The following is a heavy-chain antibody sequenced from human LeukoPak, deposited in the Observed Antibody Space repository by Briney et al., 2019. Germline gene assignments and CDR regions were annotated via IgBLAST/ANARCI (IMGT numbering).Heavy chain of an antibody. V-gene: IGHV1-69*13. D-gene: IGHD3-3*01. CDR3: AIALRFSRLGCFDY. J-gene: IGHJ4*02. CDR2: IIPIFGTA. CDR1: GGTFSIHG. Sequence: ASVKVSCKAFGGTFSIHGISWVRQAPGQGLEWMGGIIPIFGTANYAQKFQGRVTITADESTSTAYMELSSLRSEDTAVYYCAIALRFSRLGCFDYWGQGTLVTVSS.